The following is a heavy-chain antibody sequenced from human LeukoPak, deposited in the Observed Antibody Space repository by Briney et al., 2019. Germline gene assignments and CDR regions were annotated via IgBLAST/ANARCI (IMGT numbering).Heavy chain of an antibody. J-gene: IGHJ4*02. Sequence: GGSLRLSCAASGFXFSTYAIHWVRQAPGKGLEWVAVISYDGSNKYYADSVKGRFTISRDNSKNTVHLQMNSLRAEDTALYYCAREEWYYFDYWGQGTLVTVSS. CDR2: ISYDGSNK. CDR3: AREEWYYFDY. CDR1: GFXFSTYA. V-gene: IGHV3-30-3*01. D-gene: IGHD3-3*01.